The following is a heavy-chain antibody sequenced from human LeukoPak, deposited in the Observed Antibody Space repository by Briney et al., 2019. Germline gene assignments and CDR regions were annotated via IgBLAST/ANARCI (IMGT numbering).Heavy chain of an antibody. J-gene: IGHJ4*02. Sequence: GGSLRLSCAASGFTVSSNYMSWVRQAPGKGLEWVSVIYSGGSTYYADSVKGRFTISRDNSKNTLYLQMNSLRAEDTAVYFCAGGTDFWSGYSFDSWGQGTLVTVSS. D-gene: IGHD3-3*01. CDR2: IYSGGST. V-gene: IGHV3-53*01. CDR3: AGGTDFWSGYSFDS. CDR1: GFTVSSNY.